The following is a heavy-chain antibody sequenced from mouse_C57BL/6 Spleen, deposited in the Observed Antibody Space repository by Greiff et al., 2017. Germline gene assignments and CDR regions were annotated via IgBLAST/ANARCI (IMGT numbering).Heavy chain of an antibody. CDR1: GYTFTSYW. J-gene: IGHJ4*01. CDR2: IYPGSGSP. CDR3: ARGGYGSSYVGYAMDY. D-gene: IGHD1-1*01. Sequence: VQLQQPGAELVKPGASVKMSCKASGYTFTSYWITWVKQRPGQGLEWIGDIYPGSGSPNYNEKFKSKATLTVDTSSSTAYMQLSSLTSEDSAVYYCARGGYGSSYVGYAMDYRGQGTSVTVSS. V-gene: IGHV1-55*01.